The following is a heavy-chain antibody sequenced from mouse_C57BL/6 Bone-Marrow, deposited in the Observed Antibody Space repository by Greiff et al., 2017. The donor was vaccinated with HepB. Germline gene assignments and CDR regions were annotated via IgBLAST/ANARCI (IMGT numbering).Heavy chain of an antibody. V-gene: IGHV1-62-2*01. D-gene: IGHD1-1*01. CDR2: FYPGSGSI. CDR3: ARHASHYYGSSYGGVDY. CDR1: GYTFTEYT. J-gene: IGHJ2*01. Sequence: QVQLQQSGAELVKPGASVKLSCKASGYTFTEYTIHWVKQRSGQGLEWIGWFYPGSGSIKYNEKFKDKATLTADKSSSTVYMELSRLTSEDSAVYFCARHASHYYGSSYGGVDYWGQGTTLTVSS.